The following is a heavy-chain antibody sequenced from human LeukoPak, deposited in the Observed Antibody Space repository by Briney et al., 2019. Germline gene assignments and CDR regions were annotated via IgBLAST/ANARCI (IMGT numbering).Heavy chain of an antibody. CDR1: GGSISRSGYY. CDR3: ARDTRGYYDFWSGYSYFDY. CDR2: IYYSGST. J-gene: IGHJ4*02. Sequence: SETLSLTCTVSGGSISRSGYYWGWIRQPPGKGLGWIGSIYYSGSTYYNPSLKSRVTISVDTSKNQFSLKLSSVTAADTAVYYCARDTRGYYDFWSGYSYFDYWGQGTLVTVSS. D-gene: IGHD3-3*01. V-gene: IGHV4-39*07.